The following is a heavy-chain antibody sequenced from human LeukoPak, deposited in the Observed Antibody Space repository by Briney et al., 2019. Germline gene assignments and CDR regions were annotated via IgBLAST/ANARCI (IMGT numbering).Heavy chain of an antibody. Sequence: GGSLRLSCAASEFTFSSYWMSWVRQAPGKGLEWVANIKQDGSEKYYVDSVKGRFTISRDNAKNSLYLQMNSLRAEDTAVYYCARDLGPGQYYYYHIDVWGKGTTVTVSS. V-gene: IGHV3-7*01. CDR3: ARDLGPGQYYYYHIDV. CDR1: EFTFSSYW. J-gene: IGHJ6*03. CDR2: IKQDGSEK.